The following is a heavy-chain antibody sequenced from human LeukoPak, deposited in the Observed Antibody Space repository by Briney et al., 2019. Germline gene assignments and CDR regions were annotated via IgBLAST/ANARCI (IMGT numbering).Heavy chain of an antibody. CDR2: ISSSSSYT. V-gene: IGHV3-11*06. CDR1: GFTFSDYY. CDR3: ARDRPSLRFLEWARDYYYGMDV. D-gene: IGHD3-3*01. Sequence: PGGSLRLSCAASGFTFSDYYMSWSRQAPGKGLEWGSCISSSSSYTNYADSVKGRFTISRDNAKNSLYLQMNSLRAEDTAVYYCARDRPSLRFLEWARDYYYGMDVWGQGTTVTVSS. J-gene: IGHJ6*02.